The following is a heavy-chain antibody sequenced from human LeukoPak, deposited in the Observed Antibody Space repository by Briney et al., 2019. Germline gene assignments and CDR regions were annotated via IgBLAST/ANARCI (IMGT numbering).Heavy chain of an antibody. CDR2: IYSGGST. D-gene: IGHD3-22*01. Sequence: GGSLRLSCAASGFTVSSNYMSWVRQAPGKGLEWVSVIYSGGSTYYADSVKGRFTISRGNSKNTLYLQMNSLRAEDTAVYYCARGLDYYDSSGYFDYWGQGTLVTVSS. J-gene: IGHJ4*02. CDR3: ARGLDYYDSSGYFDY. CDR1: GFTVSSNY. V-gene: IGHV3-53*01.